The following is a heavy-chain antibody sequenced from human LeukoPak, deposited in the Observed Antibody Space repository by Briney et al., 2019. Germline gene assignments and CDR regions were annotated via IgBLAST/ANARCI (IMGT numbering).Heavy chain of an antibody. V-gene: IGHV1-8*01. CDR3: ARGSRGSGSYYNPPWGY. D-gene: IGHD3-10*01. J-gene: IGHJ4*02. CDR1: GYTFTSYD. CDR2: MNPNSGNT. Sequence: ASVKVSCKASGYTFTSYDINWVRQATGQGLEWMGWMNPNSGNTGYAQKFQGRVTMTRNTSISTAYMELSSLRSEDTAVYYCARGSRGSGSYYNPPWGYWGQGTLVTVSS.